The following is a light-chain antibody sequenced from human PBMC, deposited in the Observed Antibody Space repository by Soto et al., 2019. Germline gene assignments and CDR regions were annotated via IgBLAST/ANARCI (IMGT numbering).Light chain of an antibody. CDR2: KDS. CDR1: VLAKKY. J-gene: IGLJ1*01. Sequence: SYELTQPSSVSVSPGQTARITCSGDVLAKKYARWFQQKPGQAPVLVIYKDSERPSGIPERFSGSSSGTTVTLTISGAQVEDAADYYCYSAADNNDVFGTGTKLTVL. CDR3: YSAADNNDV. V-gene: IGLV3-27*01.